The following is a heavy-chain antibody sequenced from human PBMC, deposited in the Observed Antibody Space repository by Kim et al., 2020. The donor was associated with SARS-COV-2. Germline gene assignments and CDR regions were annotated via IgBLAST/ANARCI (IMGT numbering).Heavy chain of an antibody. J-gene: IGHJ4*02. Sequence: TSYAQKFQGRVTMTRDTSTSTVYMELSSLRSEDTAVYYCARDSPLSYFDYWGQGTLVTVSS. CDR2: T. V-gene: IGHV1-46*01. CDR3: ARDSPLSYFDY. D-gene: IGHD3-16*02.